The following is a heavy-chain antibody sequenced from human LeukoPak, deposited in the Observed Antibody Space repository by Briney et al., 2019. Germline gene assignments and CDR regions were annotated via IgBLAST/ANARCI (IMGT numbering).Heavy chain of an antibody. CDR3: ARECSSGYNDAFDI. J-gene: IGHJ3*02. D-gene: IGHD3-22*01. CDR1: GYTFTRYY. V-gene: IGHV1-46*01. CDR2: INPSGGNT. Sequence: GASVKVSCKASGYTFTRYYMHWVRQAPGQGLEWMGIINPSGGNTNYAQKFQGRVTMTRDMSTSTVYMELSSLRSEDTAVYYCARECSSGYNDAFDIWGQGTMVTVSS.